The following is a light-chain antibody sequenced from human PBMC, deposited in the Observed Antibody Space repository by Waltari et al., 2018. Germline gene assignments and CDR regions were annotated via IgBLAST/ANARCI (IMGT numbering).Light chain of an antibody. J-gene: IGKJ1*01. CDR2: GAS. CDR3: QHYVRLPAT. V-gene: IGKV3-20*01. CDR1: QSVSRT. Sequence: EIVLTQSPGTLSLSPGERATLACRASQSVSRTLAWYQQKPGQAPKLLIYGASIRATCSPDRFTGSGSGTDFSLTISSLEPEDFAIYFCQHYVRLPATFGQGTKVEIK.